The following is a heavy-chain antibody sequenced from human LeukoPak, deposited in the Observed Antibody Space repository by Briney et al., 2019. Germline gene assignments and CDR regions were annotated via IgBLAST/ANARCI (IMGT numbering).Heavy chain of an antibody. CDR3: AKSLDTAMVTRIGYYFDY. CDR1: GFTFSSCA. J-gene: IGHJ4*02. CDR2: ISGSGDRP. D-gene: IGHD5-18*01. Sequence: QPGGSLRLSCAASGFTFSSCAMSWVRQAPGKGLEWVSAISGSGDRPYYAESVKGRFTISRDNSKNTLYLQMNSLRAEDTAIYYCAKSLDTAMVTRIGYYFDYWGQGTLVTVSS. V-gene: IGHV3-23*01.